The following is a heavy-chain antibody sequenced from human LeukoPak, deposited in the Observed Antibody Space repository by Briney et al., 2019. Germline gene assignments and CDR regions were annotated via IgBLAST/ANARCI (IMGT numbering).Heavy chain of an antibody. V-gene: IGHV4-4*02. CDR2: IYHSGST. D-gene: IGHD3-10*01. Sequence: SETLSLTCAVSGGSISSSNWWSWVRQPPGKGLEWIGEIYHSGSTNYNPSLKSRVTISVDKSKNQFSLKLSSVTAADTAVYYCARLGELLGPGAAFDIWGQGTMVTVSS. CDR1: GGSISSSNW. CDR3: ARLGELLGPGAAFDI. J-gene: IGHJ3*02.